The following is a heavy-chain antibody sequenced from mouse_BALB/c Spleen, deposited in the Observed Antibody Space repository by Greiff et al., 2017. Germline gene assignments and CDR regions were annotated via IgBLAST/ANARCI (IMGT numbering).Heavy chain of an antibody. CDR1: GFTFSDYY. D-gene: IGHD4-1*01. CDR3: ASNWEEETWFAY. J-gene: IGHJ3*01. CDR2: ISDGGGYT. V-gene: IGHV5-4*02. Sequence: DVKLVESGGGLVKPGGSLKLSCAASGFTFSDYYMYWVRQTPEKRLDWVATISDGGGYTYYPDSVKGRFTISRDNAKNNLYLQMSSLKSEDTAMYYCASNWEEETWFAYWGQGTLVTVSA.